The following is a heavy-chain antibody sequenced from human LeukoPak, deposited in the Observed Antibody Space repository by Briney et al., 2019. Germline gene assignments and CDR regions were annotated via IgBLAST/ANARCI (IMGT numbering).Heavy chain of an antibody. CDR1: GGSISSYY. Sequence: SETLSLTCTVSGGSISSYYWSWIRQPPGKGLEWIGSIYYSGSTYYNPSLKSRVTISVDTSKNQFSLKLSSVTAADTAVYYCARDGYSYGSYYYYGMDVWGQGITVTVSS. D-gene: IGHD5-18*01. CDR3: ARDGYSYGSYYYYGMDV. J-gene: IGHJ6*02. CDR2: IYYSGST. V-gene: IGHV4-59*12.